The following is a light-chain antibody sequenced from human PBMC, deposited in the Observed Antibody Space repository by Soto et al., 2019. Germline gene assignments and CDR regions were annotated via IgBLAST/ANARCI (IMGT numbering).Light chain of an antibody. J-gene: IGKJ4*01. Sequence: EVVITQSPATLSVSPGERATLSCRASQTVSRNLAWYQQRPGQAPRLLIYDISNRATGVPARFSGSGSETDFALTISRLEPEDFAVYYCQQHGSSPPTFGGGTKVDIK. CDR2: DIS. CDR1: QTVSRN. CDR3: QQHGSSPPT. V-gene: IGKV3-20*01.